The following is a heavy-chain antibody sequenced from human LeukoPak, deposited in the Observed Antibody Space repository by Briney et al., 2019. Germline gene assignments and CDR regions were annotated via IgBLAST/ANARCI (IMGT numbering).Heavy chain of an antibody. J-gene: IGHJ6*03. CDR3: ARRLGRKFGERFYYYHYMDV. CDR1: GGSISSSSYY. Sequence: PSETLSLTCTVSGGSISSSSYYWGWIRQPPGKGLEWIGSIYYSGSTYYNPSLKSRVTISVDTSKNQFSLRLTSVTAADTAVYYCARRLGRKFGERFYYYHYMDVWGKGTTVTISS. D-gene: IGHD3-10*01. CDR2: IYYSGST. V-gene: IGHV4-39*07.